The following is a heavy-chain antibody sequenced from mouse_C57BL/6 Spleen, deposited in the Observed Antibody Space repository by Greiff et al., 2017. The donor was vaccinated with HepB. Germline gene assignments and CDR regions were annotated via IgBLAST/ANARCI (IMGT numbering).Heavy chain of an antibody. V-gene: IGHV1-19*01. Sequence: VQLKESGPVLVKPGASVKMSCKASGYTFTDYYMNWVKQSHGKSLEWIGVINPYNGGTSYNQKFKGKATLTVDKSSSTAYMELNSLTSEDSAVYYCARSEDYDEGFAYWGQGTLVTVSA. J-gene: IGHJ3*01. CDR2: INPYNGGT. CDR1: GYTFTDYY. D-gene: IGHD2-4*01. CDR3: ARSEDYDEGFAY.